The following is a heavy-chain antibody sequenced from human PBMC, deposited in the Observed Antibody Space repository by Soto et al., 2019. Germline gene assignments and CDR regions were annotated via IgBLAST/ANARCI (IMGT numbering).Heavy chain of an antibody. V-gene: IGHV5-51*01. CDR3: ARRVYYGSGSFPHFDY. Sequence: GESLKISCKGSGYSFTSYWIGWVRQMPGKGLEWMGIIYPGDSDTGYSPSFQGQVTISDDKSISTAYLQWSSLKASDTAMYYCARRVYYGSGSFPHFDYWGQGTLVTVSS. D-gene: IGHD3-10*01. J-gene: IGHJ4*02. CDR1: GYSFTSYW. CDR2: IYPGDSDT.